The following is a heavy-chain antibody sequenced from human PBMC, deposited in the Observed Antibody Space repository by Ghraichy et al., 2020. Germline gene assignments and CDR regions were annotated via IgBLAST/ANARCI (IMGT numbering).Heavy chain of an antibody. J-gene: IGHJ4*02. V-gene: IGHV3-64D*06. CDR2: ISSNGGST. CDR1: GFTFSSYA. D-gene: IGHD3-22*01. Sequence: GGSLRLSCSASGFTFSSYAMHWVRQAPGKGLEYVSAISSNGGSTYYADSVKGRFTISRDNSKNTLYLQMSSLRAEDTAVYYCVKELRAYYYDSSGYPGPRRHFDYWGQGTLVTVSS. CDR3: VKELRAYYYDSSGYPGPRRHFDY.